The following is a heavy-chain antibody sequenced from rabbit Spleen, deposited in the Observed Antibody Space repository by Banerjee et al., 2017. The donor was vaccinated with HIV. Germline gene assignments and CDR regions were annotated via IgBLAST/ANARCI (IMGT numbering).Heavy chain of an antibody. J-gene: IGHJ6*01. CDR3: ARDTSSSFSSYGMDL. Sequence: QEQLVESRGGLVKPGASLTLTCIASGVSFSGDSYMCWVRQAPGKGLEWIVCIDTGSSGFTYYASWAKGRFTISKPSSTTVTLQMTSLTAADTATYFCARDTSSSFSSYGMDLWGPGTLFTVS. D-gene: IGHD1-1*01. CDR1: GVSFSGDSY. V-gene: IGHV1S45*01. CDR2: IDTGSSGFT.